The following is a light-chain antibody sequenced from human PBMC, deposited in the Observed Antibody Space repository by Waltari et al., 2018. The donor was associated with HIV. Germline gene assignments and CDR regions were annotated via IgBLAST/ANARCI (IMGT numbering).Light chain of an antibody. CDR3: SSYRSSSTWV. J-gene: IGLJ3*02. V-gene: IGLV2-14*03. Sequence: QSALTQPASVSGSPGQSITISCTGTSSDVGGYNYVSWYQQHPGKAPKLMIYDVSNRPSGFSNRFSCSRSGNTASLTISGLQAEDEADYYCSSYRSSSTWVFGGGTKLTVL. CDR1: SSDVGGYNY. CDR2: DVS.